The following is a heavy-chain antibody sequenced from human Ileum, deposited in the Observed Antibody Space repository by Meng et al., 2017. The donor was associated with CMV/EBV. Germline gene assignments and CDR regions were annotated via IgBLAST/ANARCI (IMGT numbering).Heavy chain of an antibody. D-gene: IGHD5-12*01. CDR2: KFYRETA. CDR3: AGTPYPKRWLHWLDP. Sequence: GSLRLSCTVSGGSISSYYWSWIRQPPGKGLEWIGYKFYRETAQYNPSLKSRVTISVDTSKNLFSLSLDSVTAADTAVYYCAGTPYPKRWLHWLDPWGQGILVTVSS. V-gene: IGHV4-59*01. J-gene: IGHJ5*02. CDR1: GGSISSYY.